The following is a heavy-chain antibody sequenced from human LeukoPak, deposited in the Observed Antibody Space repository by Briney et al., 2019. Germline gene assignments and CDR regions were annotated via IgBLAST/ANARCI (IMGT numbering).Heavy chain of an antibody. D-gene: IGHD2-15*01. Sequence: GASVKVSCKASGYTFTDYYMHWVRQAPGQGLEWMGWINPNSGVTKYVQKFQGRVTMTRDTSISTAYMELSRLRSDDSAVFYCARQADNNWFDSWGQGTLVTVSS. J-gene: IGHJ5*01. CDR1: GYTFTDYY. V-gene: IGHV1-2*02. CDR2: INPNSGVT. CDR3: ARQADNNWFDS.